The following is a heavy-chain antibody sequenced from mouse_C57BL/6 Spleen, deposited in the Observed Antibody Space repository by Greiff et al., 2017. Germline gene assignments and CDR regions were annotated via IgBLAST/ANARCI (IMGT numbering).Heavy chain of an antibody. J-gene: IGHJ2*01. V-gene: IGHV1-64*01. D-gene: IGHD1-2*01. CDR2: IHPNSGST. CDR3: ARSLLRYYFDY. Sequence: QVQLQQPGAELVKPGASVKLSCKASGYTFTSYWMHWVKQRPGQGLEWIGMIHPNSGSTNYNEKFKSKATLTVDKSSSTAYMQLSSLISEDSAVYYCARSLLRYYFDYWGQGTTLTVSS. CDR1: GYTFTSYW.